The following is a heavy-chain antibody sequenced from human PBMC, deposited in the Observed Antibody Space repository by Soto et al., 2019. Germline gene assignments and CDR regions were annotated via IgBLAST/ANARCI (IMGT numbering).Heavy chain of an antibody. V-gene: IGHV3-23*01. CDR1: GFTFSSYA. CDR2: ISGSGCST. D-gene: IGHD2-2*01. J-gene: IGHJ6*03. Sequence: EVQLLESGGGLVQPGGSLRLSCAASGFTFSSYAMSWVRQAPGKGLEWVSGISGSGCSTYYADSVKGRFTVSRDNSKNPRYLQMNRLGVEDTAVFYCAKRYCSSASCPNSYFYMDVWGKGTTVTVSS. CDR3: AKRYCSSASCPNSYFYMDV.